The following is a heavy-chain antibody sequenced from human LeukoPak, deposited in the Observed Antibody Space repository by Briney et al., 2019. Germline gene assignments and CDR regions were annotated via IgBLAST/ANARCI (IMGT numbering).Heavy chain of an antibody. CDR2: INQDGSES. V-gene: IGHV3-7*01. CDR1: GFTFSNYW. Sequence: GGSLRLSCAASGFTFSNYWMTWVRQAPGKGLEWVANINQDGSESYYVGSLKGRFTISRDNAGNSLFLQMNSLRAEDTAVYYCATRLVTPKYFGYWGQGTLVTVSS. CDR3: ATRLVTPKYFGY. D-gene: IGHD4-23*01. J-gene: IGHJ4*02.